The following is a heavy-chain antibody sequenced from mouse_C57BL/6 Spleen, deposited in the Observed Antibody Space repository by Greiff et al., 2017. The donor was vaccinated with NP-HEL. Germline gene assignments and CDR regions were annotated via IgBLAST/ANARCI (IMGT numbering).Heavy chain of an antibody. V-gene: IGHV1-80*01. J-gene: IGHJ2*01. CDR1: GYAFSSYW. Sequence: VQLQQSGAELVKPGASVKISCKASGYAFSSYWMNWVKQRPGKGLEWIGQIYPGDGDTNYNGKFKGKATLTADTSSSTAYMQLSSRTSEDSAVYFCARDYYVRPLDYWGQGTTLTVSS. CDR2: IYPGDGDT. CDR3: ARDYYVRPLDY. D-gene: IGHD1-1*01.